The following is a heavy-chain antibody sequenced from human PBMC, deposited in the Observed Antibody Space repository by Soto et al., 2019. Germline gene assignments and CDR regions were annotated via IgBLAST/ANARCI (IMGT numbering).Heavy chain of an antibody. V-gene: IGHV1-2*02. CDR2: INPNSGGT. Sequence: ASVKVSCKASGYIFTDFDMNWFRQAPGEGLEWMGWINPNSGGTNYAQKFQGRVTMTTDTSISTAYMELTRLTSDDTAVYYCARPFCGTNSGHNWFGPWGQGTLVTVSS. CDR3: ARPFCGTNSGHNWFGP. CDR1: GYIFTDFD. J-gene: IGHJ5*02. D-gene: IGHD2-21*01.